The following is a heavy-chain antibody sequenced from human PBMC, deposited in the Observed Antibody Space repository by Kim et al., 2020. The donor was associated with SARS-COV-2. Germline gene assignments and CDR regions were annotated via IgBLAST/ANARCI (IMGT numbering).Heavy chain of an antibody. CDR2: ISGSGGST. CDR3: AKDQGQQHSNGLDY. Sequence: GGSLRLSCAASGFTFSSYAMSWVRQAPGKGLEWVSAISGSGGSTYYADSVKGRFTISRDNSKNTLYLQMNSLRAEDTAVYYCAKDQGQQHSNGLDYWGQGTLVTVSS. CDR1: GFTFSSYA. V-gene: IGHV3-23*01. D-gene: IGHD6-13*01. J-gene: IGHJ4*02.